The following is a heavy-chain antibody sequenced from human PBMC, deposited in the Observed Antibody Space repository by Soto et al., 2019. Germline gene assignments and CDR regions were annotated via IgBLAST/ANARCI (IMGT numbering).Heavy chain of an antibody. CDR2: FYYTGIT. V-gene: IGHV4-59*01. CDR1: GGSISNYY. CDR3: ATYYYYQMHV. J-gene: IGHJ6*03. Sequence: SETLSLTCTVSGGSISNYYWSWIRQPPGKGLEWIGYFYYTGITNYNPSLKSRLTISVDTSKNQFSLNLSSVTAADTAVYYCATYYYYQMHVWGKGTTVTVSS.